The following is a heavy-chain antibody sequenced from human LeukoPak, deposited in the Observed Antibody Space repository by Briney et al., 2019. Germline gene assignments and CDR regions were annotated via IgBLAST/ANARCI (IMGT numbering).Heavy chain of an antibody. V-gene: IGHV3-30*14. CDR3: ASAVVSGWYFLDY. CDR1: GFTFSSYA. CDR2: ISYDGSNK. J-gene: IGHJ4*02. Sequence: GGSLRLSCAASGFTFSSYAMHWVRQAPGKGLEWVAVISYDGSNKYYADSVKGRFTISRDNSKNTLYLQMNSLRAEDTAVYYCASAVVSGWYFLDYWGQGTLVTVSS. D-gene: IGHD6-19*01.